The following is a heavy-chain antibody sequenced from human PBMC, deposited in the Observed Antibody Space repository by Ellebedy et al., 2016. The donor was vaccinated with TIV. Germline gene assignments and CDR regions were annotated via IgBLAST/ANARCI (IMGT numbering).Heavy chain of an antibody. CDR1: GYTFTTYF. Sequence: ASVKVSXXASGYTFTTYFMHWVRQAPGQGLEWMGIINPGAGSTLYAQKFQGRHTMTGDTSTTTVYMELSSLRTEDTAVYYCARGRGWFGELLGYFDYWGRGALVTVSS. J-gene: IGHJ4*02. CDR2: INPGAGST. D-gene: IGHD3-10*01. V-gene: IGHV1-46*01. CDR3: ARGRGWFGELLGYFDY.